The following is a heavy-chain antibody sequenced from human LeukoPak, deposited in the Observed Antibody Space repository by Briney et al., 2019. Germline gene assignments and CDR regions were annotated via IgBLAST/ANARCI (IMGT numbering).Heavy chain of an antibody. J-gene: IGHJ3*02. CDR2: IDPSDSYT. D-gene: IGHD3-16*01. Sequence: KRGESLKISCKGSGYSFTNYWISWVRQMPGKGLEWMGRIDPSDSYTNYSPSFQGHLTISADKSISTAYLQWSSLKASDTAMYYCARALGITFGGGRGAFDIWGQGTMVTVSS. CDR3: ARALGITFGGGRGAFDI. CDR1: GYSFTNYW. V-gene: IGHV5-10-1*01.